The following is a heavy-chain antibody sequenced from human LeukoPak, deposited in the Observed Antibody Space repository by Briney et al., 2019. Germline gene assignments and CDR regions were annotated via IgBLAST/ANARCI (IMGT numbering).Heavy chain of an antibody. CDR1: GLTFTKAW. J-gene: IGHJ3*02. Sequence: DPGGSLRLSCEVSGLTFTKAWMSWVRQAPGKGLEWVSYITSSGSTIYYADSVKGRFTISRDNAKNSLYLQMNSLRAEDTAVYYCARGALAQWLGTDDAFDIWGQGTMVTVSS. CDR2: ITSSGSTI. V-gene: IGHV3-11*01. CDR3: ARGALAQWLGTDDAFDI. D-gene: IGHD6-19*01.